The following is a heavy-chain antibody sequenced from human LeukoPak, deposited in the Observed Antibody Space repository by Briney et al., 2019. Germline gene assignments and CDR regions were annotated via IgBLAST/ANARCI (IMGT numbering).Heavy chain of an antibody. V-gene: IGHV3-7*01. D-gene: IGHD3-10*01. J-gene: IGHJ3*02. CDR3: ARASVIIGSDAFDI. CDR1: GFTFSSYW. CDR2: IKQDGSEK. Sequence: PGGSLRLSCAASGFTFSSYWMSWVRQAPGKGLEWVANIKQDGSEKYYVDSVKGRFTISRDNAKNSLYLQMNSLRAEDRAVYYCARASVIIGSDAFDIWGQGTMVTVSS.